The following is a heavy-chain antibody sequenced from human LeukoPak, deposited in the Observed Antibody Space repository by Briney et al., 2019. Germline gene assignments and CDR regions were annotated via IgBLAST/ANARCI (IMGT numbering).Heavy chain of an antibody. CDR1: GGSFSGYY. Sequence: SETLSLTCAVYGGSFSGYYWSWIRQPPGKGLEWIGEINHSGSTNYNPSLKSRVTISVDTSESQFSLKLSSVTAADTAVYYCARVRSSGYWGQGTLVTVSS. CDR2: INHSGST. V-gene: IGHV4-34*01. CDR3: ARVRSSGY. J-gene: IGHJ4*02. D-gene: IGHD6-6*01.